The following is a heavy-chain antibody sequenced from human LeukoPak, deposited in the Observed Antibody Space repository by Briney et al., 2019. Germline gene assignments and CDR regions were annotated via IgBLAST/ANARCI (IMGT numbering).Heavy chain of an antibody. CDR3: AKSSYSIFDY. D-gene: IGHD2-21*01. CDR2: IYHSGST. V-gene: IGHV4-38-2*01. Sequence: PSETLSLTCAVYGGSFSGCYWGWIRQPPGKGLEWIGSIYHSGSTYYNPSLKSRVTISVDTSKNQFSLKLSSVTAADTAVYYCAKSSYSIFDYWGQGTLVTVSS. CDR1: GGSFSGCY. J-gene: IGHJ4*02.